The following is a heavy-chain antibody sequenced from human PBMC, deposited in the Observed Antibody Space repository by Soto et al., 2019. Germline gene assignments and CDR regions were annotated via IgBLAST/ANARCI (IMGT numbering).Heavy chain of an antibody. CDR2: IYYSGST. D-gene: IGHD1-26*01. V-gene: IGHV4-59*01. CDR1: GGSISGFY. CDR3: ARGYRGTFHF. J-gene: IGHJ4*02. Sequence: SETLSLTCTVSGGSISGFYCSWLRQPPGKGLEWISYIYYSGSTNYNPSLKSRVTISVDTSRSQFSLKLSSVSAADTAVYYCARGYRGTFHFWGQGTLVTVSS.